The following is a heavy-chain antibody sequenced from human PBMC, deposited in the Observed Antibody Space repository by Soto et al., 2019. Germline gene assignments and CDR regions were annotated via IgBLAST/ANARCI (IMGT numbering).Heavy chain of an antibody. CDR2: ISWNSGSI. Sequence: PGGSLRLSCAASGFTFDDYAMHWVRQAPGKGLEWVSGISWNSGSIGYADSVKGRFTIPRDNAKNSLYLQMNSLRAEDTALYYCAKDINLPIFGVVIMGGMDVWGQGTTVTVSS. J-gene: IGHJ6*02. V-gene: IGHV3-9*01. CDR1: GFTFDDYA. CDR3: AKDINLPIFGVVIMGGMDV. D-gene: IGHD3-3*01.